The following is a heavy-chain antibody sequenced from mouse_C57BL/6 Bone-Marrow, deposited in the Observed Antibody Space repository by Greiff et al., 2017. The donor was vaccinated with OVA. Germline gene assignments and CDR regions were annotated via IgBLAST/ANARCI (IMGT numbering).Heavy chain of an antibody. CDR2: IWGVGST. J-gene: IGHJ3*01. CDR3: ASEDYGSSPFAY. Sequence: VMLVESGPGLVAPSQSLSITCTVSGFSLTSYGVDWVRQSPGKGLAWLGVIWGVGSTNYNSALKSRLSISKDNSKSQVFLKMNSLQTDDTAMYYCASEDYGSSPFAYWGQGTLVTVSA. V-gene: IGHV2-6*01. CDR1: GFSLTSYG. D-gene: IGHD1-1*01.